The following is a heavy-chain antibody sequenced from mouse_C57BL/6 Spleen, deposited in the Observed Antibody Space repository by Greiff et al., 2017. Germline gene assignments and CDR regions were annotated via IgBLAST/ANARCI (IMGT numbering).Heavy chain of an antibody. CDR2: ISSGGDYI. D-gene: IGHD1-1*01. V-gene: IGHV5-9-1*02. CDR3: TRDRVGAY. Sequence: EVKLMESGAGLVKPGGSLKLSCAASGFTFSSYAMSWVRQTPEKRLEWVAYISSGGDYIYYADTVKGRFTISRDNARNTLYLQMSSLKSDDTAMYYCTRDRVGAYWGQGTLVTVSA. J-gene: IGHJ3*01. CDR1: GFTFSSYA.